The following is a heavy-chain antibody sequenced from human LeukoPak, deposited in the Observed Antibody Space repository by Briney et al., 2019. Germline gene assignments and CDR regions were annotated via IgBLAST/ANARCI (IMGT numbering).Heavy chain of an antibody. D-gene: IGHD4-17*01. Sequence: GGSLRLSCAASGFIFSSSATTWVRQAPGKGLEWVSAISGSGTNTYYADSVKGRFTISRDNSKNTLYLQMNSLRAADTAVYYCAKDNGAYDFDSWGQGTLVTVSS. CDR3: AKDNGAYDFDS. CDR2: ISGSGTNT. J-gene: IGHJ4*02. V-gene: IGHV3-23*01. CDR1: GFIFSSSA.